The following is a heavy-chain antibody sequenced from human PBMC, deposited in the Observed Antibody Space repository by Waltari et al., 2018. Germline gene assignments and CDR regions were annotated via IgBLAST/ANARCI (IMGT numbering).Heavy chain of an antibody. CDR1: GGSISSYY. CDR3: ARVVVTATRYRIVWDYYYYGMDV. J-gene: IGHJ6*02. D-gene: IGHD2-21*02. CDR2: IYYSGST. Sequence: QVQLQESGPGLVKPSETLSLTCTVSGGSISSYYWSWIRQPPGKGLEWIGYIYYSGSTNYNPSLKSRVTISVDTSKNQFSLKLSSVTAADTAVYYCARVVVTATRYRIVWDYYYYGMDVWGQGTTVTVSS. V-gene: IGHV4-59*01.